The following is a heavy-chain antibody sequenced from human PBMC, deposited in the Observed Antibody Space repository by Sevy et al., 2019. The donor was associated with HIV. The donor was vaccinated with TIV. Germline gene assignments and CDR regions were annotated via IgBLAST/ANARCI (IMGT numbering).Heavy chain of an antibody. V-gene: IGHV1-24*01. D-gene: IGHD3-22*01. CDR2: FDPEDGKT. CDR3: AITKDYYDNSGYPFDY. J-gene: IGHJ4*02. Sequence: ASAKVSCKVSGYTLTKLSMHWVRQAPGKGLEWMGTFDPEDGKTIYAQKFQGRVTMTEDTSIDTAYMELSSLRSEDTAVFYCAITKDYYDNSGYPFDYWGQGTLVTVSS. CDR1: GYTLTKLS.